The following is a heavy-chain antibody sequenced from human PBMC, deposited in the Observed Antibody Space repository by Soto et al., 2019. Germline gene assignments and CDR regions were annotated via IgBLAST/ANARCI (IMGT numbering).Heavy chain of an antibody. D-gene: IGHD3-10*01. J-gene: IGHJ4*02. CDR1: GFTFSSYS. Sequence: GSLRLSCAASGFTFSSYSMNWVRQAPGKGLEWVSYISSSSSTIYYADSVKGRFTISRDNAKNSLYLQMNSLRDEDTAVYYCARDRTLLLWFGELTYYFDYWGQGTLVTVSS. CDR2: ISSSSSTI. V-gene: IGHV3-48*02. CDR3: ARDRTLLLWFGELTYYFDY.